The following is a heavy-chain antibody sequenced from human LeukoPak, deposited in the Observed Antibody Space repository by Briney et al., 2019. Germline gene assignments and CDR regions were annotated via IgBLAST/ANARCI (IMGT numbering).Heavy chain of an antibody. CDR3: AREAGITMIVVPHFDY. Sequence: ASVKVSCKASGYTFTGYYMHWVRQAPGQGVEWMGWINPNSGGTNYAQKFQGRVTMTRDTSISTAYMELSRLRSDDTAVYYCAREAGITMIVVPHFDYWGQGTLVTVSS. V-gene: IGHV1-2*02. CDR1: GYTFTGYY. J-gene: IGHJ4*02. CDR2: INPNSGGT. D-gene: IGHD3-22*01.